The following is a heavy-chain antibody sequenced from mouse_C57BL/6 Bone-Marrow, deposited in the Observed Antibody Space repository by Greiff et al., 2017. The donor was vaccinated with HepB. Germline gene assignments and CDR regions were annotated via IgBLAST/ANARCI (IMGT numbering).Heavy chain of an antibody. D-gene: IGHD2-4*01. CDR1: GFTFSSYG. V-gene: IGHV5-6*01. CDR2: ISSGGSYT. J-gene: IGHJ3*01. CDR3: AIPLYYDYPWFAY. Sequence: EVKLVESGGDLVKPGGSLKLSCAASGFTFSSYGMSWVRQTPDKRLEWVATISSGGSYTYYPDSVKGRFTISRDNAKNTLYLQMSSLESEDTAMYYCAIPLYYDYPWFAYWGQGTLVTVSA.